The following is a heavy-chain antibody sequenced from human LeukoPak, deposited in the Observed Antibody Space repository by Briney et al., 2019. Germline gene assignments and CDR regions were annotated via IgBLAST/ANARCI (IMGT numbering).Heavy chain of an antibody. CDR3: ARARLTMVRGAMGSFDY. CDR2: ISGSGGST. J-gene: IGHJ4*02. D-gene: IGHD3-10*01. CDR1: GFTFSSYA. Sequence: QSGGSLRLSCAASGFTFSSYAMSWVRQAPGKGLEWVSAISGSGGSTYYADSVKGRFTISRDNSKNTLYLQMNSLRAEDTAVYYCARARLTMVRGAMGSFDYWGQGTLVTVSS. V-gene: IGHV3-23*01.